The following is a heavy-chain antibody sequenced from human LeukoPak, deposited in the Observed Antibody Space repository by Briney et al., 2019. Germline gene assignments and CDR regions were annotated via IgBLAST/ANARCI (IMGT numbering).Heavy chain of an antibody. Sequence: SETLSLTCTVSGGSISSSSYYWGWIRQPPGKGLGWIGSIYYSGSTYYNPSLKSRVTISVDTSKNQFSLKLSSVTAADTAVYYCARNLFSSSWYWDYWGQGTLVTVSS. CDR1: GGSISSSSYY. J-gene: IGHJ4*02. CDR2: IYYSGST. CDR3: ARNLFSSSWYWDY. V-gene: IGHV4-39*01. D-gene: IGHD6-13*01.